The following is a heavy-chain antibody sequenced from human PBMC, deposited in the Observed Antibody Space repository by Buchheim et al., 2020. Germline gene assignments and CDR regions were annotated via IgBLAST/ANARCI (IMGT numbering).Heavy chain of an antibody. D-gene: IGHD3-10*01. J-gene: IGHJ6*02. V-gene: IGHV3-30*18. CDR1: GFTFSSYG. CDR3: AKEGGWGAMVRGPTLIHYYYYGMDV. Sequence: QVQLVESGGGVVQPGRSLRLSCAASGFTFSSYGMHWVRQAPGKGLEWVAVISYDGSNKYYADSVKGRFTISRDNSKNTLYLQMNSLRAEDTDVYYCAKEGGWGAMVRGPTLIHYYYYGMDVWGQGTT. CDR2: ISYDGSNK.